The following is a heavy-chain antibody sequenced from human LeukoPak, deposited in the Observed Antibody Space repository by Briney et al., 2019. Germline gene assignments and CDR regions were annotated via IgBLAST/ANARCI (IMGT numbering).Heavy chain of an antibody. J-gene: IGHJ4*02. V-gene: IGHV3-23*01. CDR3: AKDSCSGGSCYYFDY. CDR2: ISGSGGST. CDR1: GFTLSSYA. D-gene: IGHD2-15*01. Sequence: GGSLRLSCAASGFTLSSYAMSWVRQAPGKGLEWVSAISGSGGSTYYADSVKGRFTISRDNSKNTLYLQMNSLRAEDTAVYYCAKDSCSGGSCYYFDYWGQGTLVTVSS.